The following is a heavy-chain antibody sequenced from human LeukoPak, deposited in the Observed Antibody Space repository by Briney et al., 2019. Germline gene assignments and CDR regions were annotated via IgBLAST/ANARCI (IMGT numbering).Heavy chain of an antibody. D-gene: IGHD7-27*01. V-gene: IGHV3-53*01. CDR1: GFTVNSNY. J-gene: IGHJ4*02. CDR2: IYSGGST. Sequence: GGSLRLSCAASGFTVNSNYMSWVRQAPGKGLECVSVIYSGGSTYSADSVKGRFTISRDNSKSTLYLQMNSLRAEDTAVYYCARDLELGTGELDYWGQGTLVTVSS. CDR3: ARDLELGTGELDY.